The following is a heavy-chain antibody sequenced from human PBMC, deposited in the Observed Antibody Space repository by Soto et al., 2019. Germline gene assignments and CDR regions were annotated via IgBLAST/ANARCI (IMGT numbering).Heavy chain of an antibody. D-gene: IGHD1-7*01. CDR1: GGSLSSGGYY. CDR2: IYYSGST. Sequence: LSLTCTVSGGSLSSGGYYWSWIRQHPGKGLEWIGYIYYSGSTYYNPSLKSRVTISVDTSKNQFSLKLSSVTSADTAVYYCARSGYNWNSVGAQGIWFDPWGQGTLVTVSS. J-gene: IGHJ5*02. V-gene: IGHV4-31*03. CDR3: ARSGYNWNSVGAQGIWFDP.